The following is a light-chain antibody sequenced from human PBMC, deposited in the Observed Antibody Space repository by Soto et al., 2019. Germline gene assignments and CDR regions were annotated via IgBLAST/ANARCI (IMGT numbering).Light chain of an antibody. Sequence: DIQMTQSPSSLSASVGDRVTITCRASQSISSYLNWYQQKPGKAPKLLIYAASSLQSGVPSRFSGSGSRTDFTLTNSSLQPEDFATYYCQQSYSTPWTFGQGTKVEIK. CDR3: QQSYSTPWT. CDR1: QSISSY. V-gene: IGKV1-39*01. J-gene: IGKJ1*01. CDR2: AAS.